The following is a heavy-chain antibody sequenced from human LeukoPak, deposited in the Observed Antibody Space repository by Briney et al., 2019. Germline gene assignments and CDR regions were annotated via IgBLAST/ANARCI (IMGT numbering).Heavy chain of an antibody. V-gene: IGHV3-11*01. CDR3: ATDGAGFDT. J-gene: IGHJ5*02. CDR2: INIGGTNT. CDR1: GFTFNDYY. Sequence: GGSLRLSCAASGFTFNDYYMSWIRQAPGKGLERLSYINIGGTNTHYADSVKGRFTISRDNAKKSLYSEMNNLRAEDTAVYYCATDGAGFDTWGQGVLVTVSS.